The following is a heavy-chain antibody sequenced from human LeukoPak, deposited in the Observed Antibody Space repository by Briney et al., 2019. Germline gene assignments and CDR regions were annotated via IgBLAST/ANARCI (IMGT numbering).Heavy chain of an antibody. D-gene: IGHD6-13*01. Sequence: ASVKVSCKASGYTFTSYYMHWVRQAPGQGLEWMGIINPSGGSTSYAQKFQGRVTITRDRSTSTVYMELSSLRSEDTAVYYCARADRPGSSSWYYYYYYMDVWGKGTTVTVSS. J-gene: IGHJ6*03. CDR2: INPSGGST. CDR3: ARADRPGSSSWYYYYYYMDV. CDR1: GYTFTSYY. V-gene: IGHV1-46*01.